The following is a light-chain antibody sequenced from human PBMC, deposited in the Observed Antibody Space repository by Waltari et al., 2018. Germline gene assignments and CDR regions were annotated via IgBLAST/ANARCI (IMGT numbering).Light chain of an antibody. Sequence: QSAPTQPHPVSGSPGQSVTISCTGIDTEFVSWYQQHPDKPPKFLIYGVSYRPSGVSARFSGSKSGNTASLTISGLQAEDEADYYCCSFTTSRTWVFGGGTRLTVL. CDR2: GVS. CDR1: DTEF. V-gene: IGLV2-14*03. J-gene: IGLJ3*02. CDR3: CSFTTSRTWV.